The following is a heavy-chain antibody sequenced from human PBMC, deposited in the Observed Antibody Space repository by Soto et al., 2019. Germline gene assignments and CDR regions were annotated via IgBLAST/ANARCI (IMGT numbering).Heavy chain of an antibody. J-gene: IGHJ4*02. CDR2: ISFDGTTK. CDR1: GFTFTAFG. V-gene: IGHV3-30-3*01. CDR3: ARHRDGGTDTYIYH. Sequence: HPGGSLRLSCAASGFTFTAFGLHWVRQAPGKGLEWVGLISFDGTTKYFADSVRGRFTISRDNSKNIVFLQLNRLGVEDTAVYYGARHRDGGTDTYIYHWGPGTLVTVSS. D-gene: IGHD3-10*01.